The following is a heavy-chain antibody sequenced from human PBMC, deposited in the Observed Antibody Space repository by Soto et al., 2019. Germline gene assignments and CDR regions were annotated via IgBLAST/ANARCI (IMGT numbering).Heavy chain of an antibody. CDR1: GGSLSSYY. J-gene: IGHJ5*02. V-gene: IGHV4-59*12. CDR2: VYXXXXX. Sequence: TSETLSLTFTVSGGSLSSYYWTWIRQSPGKGLEXXGXVYXXXXXNXXPSLKSRVTISIDTSKNQFSPRLASVTAADTAFYYCGSVRPSGYVLSWGQGTLVTASS. CDR3: GSVRPSGYVLS. D-gene: IGHD6-25*01.